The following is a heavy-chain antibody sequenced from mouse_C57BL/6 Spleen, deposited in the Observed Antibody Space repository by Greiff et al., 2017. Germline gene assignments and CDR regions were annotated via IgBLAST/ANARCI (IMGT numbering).Heavy chain of an antibody. J-gene: IGHJ1*03. Sequence: EVKLMESGEGLVKPGGSLKLSCAASGFTFSSYAMSWVRQTPEKRLEWVAYISSGGDYIYYPDTVKGRFTISRDNARNTLYLQMSSLKSEDTAMYYCTRESYYDRYFDVWGKGTTVTVSS. D-gene: IGHD2-4*01. CDR2: ISSGGDYI. V-gene: IGHV5-9-1*02. CDR1: GFTFSSYA. CDR3: TRESYYDRYFDV.